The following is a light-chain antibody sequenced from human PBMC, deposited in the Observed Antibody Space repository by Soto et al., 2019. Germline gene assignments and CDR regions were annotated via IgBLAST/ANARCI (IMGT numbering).Light chain of an antibody. CDR1: SSNIGANYD. J-gene: IGLJ2*01. V-gene: IGLV1-40*01. CDR2: ANH. CDR3: QSYDSSLSGPVV. Sequence: ELTQPPSVSGAPGQTVTISCAGSSSNIGANYDVHWYQHLPGSAPKLLIYANHNRPSGVPDRFSASKSGTSASLAITGLQAEDEADYYCQSYDSSLSGPVVFGGGTKLTVL.